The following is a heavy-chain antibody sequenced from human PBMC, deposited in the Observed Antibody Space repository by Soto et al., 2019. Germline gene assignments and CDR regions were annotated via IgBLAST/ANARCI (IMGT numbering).Heavy chain of an antibody. V-gene: IGHV1-69*05. CDR1: GGTFSSYA. D-gene: IGHD4-4*01. Sequence: QVQLVQSGAEVKKPGSSVKVSCKASGGTFSSYAISWVRQAPGQGLEWMGGIIPIFGTANYAQKFQGRVTITPDESQSKAYMERRSLRSEDTAVYYCARDGGVYDYSPFDYWGQGTLVTVSS. CDR2: IIPIFGTA. J-gene: IGHJ4*02. CDR3: ARDGGVYDYSPFDY.